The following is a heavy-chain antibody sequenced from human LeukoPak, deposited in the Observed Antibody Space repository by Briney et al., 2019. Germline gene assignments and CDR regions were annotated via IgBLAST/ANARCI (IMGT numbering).Heavy chain of an antibody. CDR2: IKHDGSEK. CDR1: GLTLSDQW. Sequence: GGSLKLSCAASGLTLSDQWMNWVRQAPGQGLEWVANIKHDGSEKYNVDSLKGRFTISSDDAKITLSLQMNSERAEDTAVYYCTYTNNLKYWGQGTLVTVSS. CDR3: TYTNNLKY. D-gene: IGHD1-20*01. V-gene: IGHV3-7*01. J-gene: IGHJ4*02.